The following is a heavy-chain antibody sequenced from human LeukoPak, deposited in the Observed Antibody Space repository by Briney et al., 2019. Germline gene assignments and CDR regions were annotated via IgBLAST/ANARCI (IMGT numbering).Heavy chain of an antibody. V-gene: IGHV3-23*01. D-gene: IGHD5-18*01. CDR2: ISGSGGST. CDR1: GFTFSSYA. Sequence: PGGSLRLSCAASGFTFSSYAMSWVRQAPGKGLEWVSAISGSGGSTYYADSVKGRFTISRDNAKNSLYLQMNSLRAEDTAVYYCARVLPRSYGFNVLNYWGQGTLVTVSS. CDR3: ARVLPRSYGFNVLNY. J-gene: IGHJ4*02.